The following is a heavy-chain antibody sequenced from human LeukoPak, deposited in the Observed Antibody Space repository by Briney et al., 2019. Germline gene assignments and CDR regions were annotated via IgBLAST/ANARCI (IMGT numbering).Heavy chain of an antibody. Sequence: SETLSLTCTVYGGSISGGGYYWSWIRQHPGKGLEWIGYIYYSGSTNYNPSLKSRVTISVDTSKNHFSLKLSSVTAADTAVYYCARSCGYYDSSGYYRGPYFDYWGQGTLVTVSS. D-gene: IGHD3-22*01. V-gene: IGHV4-31*03. J-gene: IGHJ4*02. CDR2: IYYSGST. CDR1: GGSISGGGYY. CDR3: ARSCGYYDSSGYYRGPYFDY.